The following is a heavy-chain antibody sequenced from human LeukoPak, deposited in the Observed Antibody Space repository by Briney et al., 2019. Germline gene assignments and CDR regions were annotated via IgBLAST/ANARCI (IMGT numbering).Heavy chain of an antibody. V-gene: IGHV4-59*01. CDR1: GGSIGSYY. J-gene: IGHJ4*02. Sequence: SETLSLTCTVSGGSIGSYYWSWMRQPPGQGLEWIGYIYYSASTNYNPSLKSRVTISVDTSKNQFSLKLSSVTAADTAVYYCARTGSGRYGGESGNFDYWGQGTLVTVS. CDR2: IYYSAST. D-gene: IGHD2-21*01. CDR3: ARTGSGRYGGESGNFDY.